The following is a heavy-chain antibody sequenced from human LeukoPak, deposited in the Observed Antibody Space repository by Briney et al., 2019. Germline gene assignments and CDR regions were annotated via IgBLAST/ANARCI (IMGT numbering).Heavy chain of an antibody. D-gene: IGHD6-13*01. V-gene: IGHV1-69*01. CDR1: GGTFSSYA. Sequence: ASVKVSCKASGGTFSSYAISWVRQAPGQGLEWVGGIIPIFGTANYAQKFQGRVTITADESTSTAYMELSSLRSEDTAVYYCARGIAAAGDYYYYYGMDAWGQGTTVTVSS. J-gene: IGHJ6*02. CDR3: ARGIAAAGDYYYYYGMDA. CDR2: IIPIFGTA.